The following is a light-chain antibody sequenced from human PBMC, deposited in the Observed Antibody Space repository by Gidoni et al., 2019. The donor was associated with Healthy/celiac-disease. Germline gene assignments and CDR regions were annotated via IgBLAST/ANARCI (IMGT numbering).Light chain of an antibody. CDR1: QSISSW. CDR3: HQYNSYSWT. Sequence: DIQMTQSPSTLSASVGDRVTITCRASQSISSWLAWYQQKPGKAPKLLIYKASSLESGVPSRCSGSVSGTEFTLTISSLQPDDFATYYCHQYNSYSWTFGQGTKVEIK. CDR2: KAS. V-gene: IGKV1-5*03. J-gene: IGKJ1*01.